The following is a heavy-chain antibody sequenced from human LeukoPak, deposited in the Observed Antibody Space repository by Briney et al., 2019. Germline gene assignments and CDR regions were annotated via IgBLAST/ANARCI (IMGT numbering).Heavy chain of an antibody. D-gene: IGHD6-19*01. J-gene: IGHJ4*02. V-gene: IGHV3-74*01. CDR1: GFTFSTYW. CDR2: INSDGSST. Sequence: PGGSLRLSCAASGFTFSTYWTHWVRQAPGKGLVWVSHINSDGSSTDYADSVKGRFTISRDNAENTLYLQMNSLRAEDTAVYYCARAVAGPSHFDYWGQGTLVTVSS. CDR3: ARAVAGPSHFDY.